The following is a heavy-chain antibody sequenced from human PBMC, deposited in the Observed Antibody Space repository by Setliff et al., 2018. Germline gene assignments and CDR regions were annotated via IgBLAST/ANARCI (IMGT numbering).Heavy chain of an antibody. Sequence: SVKVSCKASGATFSSHGISWVRQAPGQGLEWMGGTIPMFGTPAYAQKFQDRVTITTDESTSTAYMELDSLRSEDTAVYYCARSPAVLGIVYLDPWGQGTLVTVSS. D-gene: IGHD2-15*01. V-gene: IGHV1-69*05. CDR3: ARSPAVLGIVYLDP. CDR1: GATFSSHG. CDR2: TIPMFGTP. J-gene: IGHJ5*02.